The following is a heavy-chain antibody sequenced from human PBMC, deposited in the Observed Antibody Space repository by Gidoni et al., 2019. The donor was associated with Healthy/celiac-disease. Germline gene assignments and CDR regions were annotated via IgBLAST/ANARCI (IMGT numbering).Heavy chain of an antibody. J-gene: IGHJ4*02. V-gene: IGHV1-18*01. Sequence: QVQLVQSGAEVKKPAASVKVTCKASGYTFTSYGIRWVRQAPGQGLEGMGWISAYNGNTNYAQKLQGRISMTTDTSKSTAYMELRSRRSDDTAVYYCARGECSSTSCYRDFDYWGQGTLVTVSS. CDR2: ISAYNGNT. CDR3: ARGECSSTSCYRDFDY. CDR1: GYTFTSYG. D-gene: IGHD2-2*01.